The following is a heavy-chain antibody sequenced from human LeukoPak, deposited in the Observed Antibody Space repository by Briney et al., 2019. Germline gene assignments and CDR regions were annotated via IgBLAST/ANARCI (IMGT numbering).Heavy chain of an antibody. Sequence: PSETLSLTCSVSGVSISSYYWSWIRQPAGKGLEWLGRIYTSGSTDYKSSLKSRVTISVDTSKNQFSLRLTSVTAADTAVYYCARTPLDCSTSTCLSYNWFDPWGQGTLVTVSS. CDR2: IYTSGST. V-gene: IGHV4-4*07. J-gene: IGHJ5*02. CDR3: ARTPLDCSTSTCLSYNWFDP. CDR1: GVSISSYY. D-gene: IGHD2-2*01.